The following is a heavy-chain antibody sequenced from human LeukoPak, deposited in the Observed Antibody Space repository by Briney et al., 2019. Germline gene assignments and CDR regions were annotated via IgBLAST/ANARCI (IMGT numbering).Heavy chain of an antibody. CDR2: IDPSDSET. CDR1: GYSFTSYW. Sequence: RGESLQISCKASGYSFTSYWIGWVRQMSGKGLEWMGIIDPSDSETRYTPSFQGQVTISVDKSLTTAYLQWNSLKASDTAMYYCARQTAMGRSGDYWGQGTLVTLSS. V-gene: IGHV5-51*01. J-gene: IGHJ4*02. CDR3: ARQTAMGRSGDY. D-gene: IGHD5-18*01.